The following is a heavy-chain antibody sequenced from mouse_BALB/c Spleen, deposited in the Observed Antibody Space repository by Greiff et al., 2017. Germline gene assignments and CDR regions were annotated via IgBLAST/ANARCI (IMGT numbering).Heavy chain of an antibody. J-gene: IGHJ4*01. CDR3: ARYHGAMDY. V-gene: IGHV5-17*02. CDR2: ISSGSSTI. CDR1: GFTFSSFG. Sequence: EVQRVESGGGLVQPGGSRKLSCAASGFTFSSFGMHWVRQAPEKGLEWVAYISSGSSTIYYADTVKGRFTISRDNPKNTLFLQMTSLRSEDTAMYYCARYHGAMDYWGQGTSVTVSS.